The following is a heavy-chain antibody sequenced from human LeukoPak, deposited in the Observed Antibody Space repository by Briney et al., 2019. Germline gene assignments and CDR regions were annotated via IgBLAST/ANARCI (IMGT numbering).Heavy chain of an antibody. V-gene: IGHV4-4*07. CDR3: ARDSQKYYDFWSGYSGWFDP. Sequence: SETLSLTCTVSGGSISSYYWSWIRQPAGKGLEWIGRIYTSGSTNYNPSLKSRVTMSVDTSKNQFSLKLSSVTAADTAVYYCARDSQKYYDFWSGYSGWFDPWGQGTLVTVSS. J-gene: IGHJ5*02. CDR1: GGSISSYY. CDR2: IYTSGST. D-gene: IGHD3-3*01.